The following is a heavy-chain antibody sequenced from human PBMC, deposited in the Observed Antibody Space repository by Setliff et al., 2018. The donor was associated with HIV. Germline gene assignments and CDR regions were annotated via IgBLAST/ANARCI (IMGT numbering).Heavy chain of an antibody. Sequence: ASVKVSCKASGGTFSSYAITWVRQAPGQGLEWVGGTIPLFGTTNYAQKFQGRVTITADESTIIAYMELTSLRSEDTAVYYCARSRGTSQYHYYMDVWGKGTTVTVSS. CDR1: GGTFSSYA. J-gene: IGHJ6*03. CDR2: TIPLFGTT. V-gene: IGHV1-69*13. CDR3: ARSRGTSQYHYYMDV. D-gene: IGHD4-4*01.